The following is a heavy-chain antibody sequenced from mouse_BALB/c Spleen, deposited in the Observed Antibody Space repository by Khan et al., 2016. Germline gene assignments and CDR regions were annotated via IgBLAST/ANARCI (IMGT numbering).Heavy chain of an antibody. D-gene: IGHD2-4*01. CDR2: IDPANGNT. V-gene: IGHV14-3*02. CDR1: GFNIKDTY. J-gene: IGHJ3*01. Sequence: VQLKQSGAELVKPGASVKLSCTASGFNIKDTYMYWVKQRPEQGLEWIGRIDPANGNTKYDPKFQGKATITADTSSNTAYMQLSSLTSVDSAVYYCAQSPYDYDVGFAYWGQGTLVTVSA. CDR3: AQSPYDYDVGFAY.